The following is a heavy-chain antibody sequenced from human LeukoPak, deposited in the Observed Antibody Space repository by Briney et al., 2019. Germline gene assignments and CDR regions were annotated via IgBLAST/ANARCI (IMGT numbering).Heavy chain of an antibody. V-gene: IGHV4-4*02. CDR2: IYHSGST. CDR1: GVSISSSNW. J-gene: IGHJ5*02. D-gene: IGHD6-19*01. Sequence: PSETLSFTCAVSGVSISSSNWWSWVRQPPGKGLEWIGEIYHSGSTNYNPSLKSRVTISVDKSKNQFSLKLSSVTAADTAVYYCARVPGVAGDNWFDPWGQGTLVTVSS. CDR3: ARVPGVAGDNWFDP.